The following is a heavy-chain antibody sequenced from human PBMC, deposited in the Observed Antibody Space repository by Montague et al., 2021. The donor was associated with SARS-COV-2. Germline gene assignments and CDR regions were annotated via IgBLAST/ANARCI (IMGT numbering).Heavy chain of an antibody. CDR3: AKSGQQLPKSYFYYGLDV. CDR2: ISDSGGST. Sequence: SLRLSCAASGFTFSSSAMSWVRQAPGKGLEWVSSISDSGGSTFYADSVKGRFTIPRDNSRNTLYLQMNSLRAEDTAVYYCAKSGQQLPKSYFYYGLDVWGQGTTVTVSS. V-gene: IGHV3-23*01. J-gene: IGHJ6*02. CDR1: GFTFSSSA. D-gene: IGHD6-13*01.